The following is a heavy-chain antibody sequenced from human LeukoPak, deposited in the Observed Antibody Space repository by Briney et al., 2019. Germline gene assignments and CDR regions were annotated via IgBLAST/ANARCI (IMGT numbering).Heavy chain of an antibody. Sequence: SETLSLTCTVSGGSISSTTNYCGWIRQPPGKGLEWIGSIYYSGSTFYNPSLKSRVTISVDTSKNQFSLKLSSVTAADTAVYYCARLGAPGGTRSGDYYYGMDVWGQGTTVTVSS. D-gene: IGHD6-13*01. CDR2: IYYSGST. CDR1: GGSISSTTNY. V-gene: IGHV4-39*01. CDR3: ARLGAPGGTRSGDYYYGMDV. J-gene: IGHJ6*02.